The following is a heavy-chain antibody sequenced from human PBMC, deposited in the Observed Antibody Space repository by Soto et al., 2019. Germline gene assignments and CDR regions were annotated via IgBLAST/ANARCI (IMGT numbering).Heavy chain of an antibody. J-gene: IGHJ4*02. CDR2: ISYDRSNK. CDR3: AIMSMYGGNSGGY. D-gene: IGHD2-21*02. Sequence: QVQLVESGGGVVQPGRSLRLSCAASGFTFSSYAMHWVRQAPGKGLEWVAVISYDRSNKYYADSVKGRFTISRDNSKNTLYLQMNSLRAEDTAVYYCAIMSMYGGNSGGYWGQGTLVTVSS. V-gene: IGHV3-30-3*01. CDR1: GFTFSSYA.